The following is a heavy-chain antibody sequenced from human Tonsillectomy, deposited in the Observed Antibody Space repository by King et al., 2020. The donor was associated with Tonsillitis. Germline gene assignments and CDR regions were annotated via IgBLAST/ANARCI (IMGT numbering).Heavy chain of an antibody. CDR2: ISSSSSTI. J-gene: IGHJ3*02. V-gene: IGHV3-48*01. CDR3: ARPEGGYDSSNDVFDI. D-gene: IGHD3-22*01. Sequence: VQLVESGGGLVQPGVSLRLSCASSGFTFISYSMNWVRQAPGKGLEWVAYISSSSSTIYYADSLKGRFTISRDNAKNSLYLQMNSLRAEDTAVYYCARPEGGYDSSNDVFDIWGQGTMVTVSS. CDR1: GFTFISYS.